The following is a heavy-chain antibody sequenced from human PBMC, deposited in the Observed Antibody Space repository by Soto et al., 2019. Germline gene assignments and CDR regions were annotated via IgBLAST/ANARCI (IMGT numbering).Heavy chain of an antibody. Sequence: QVQLVQSGAEVMQPGSSVKVSCKPSGGTLTNFINYPINWVRQSPGQGLEWMGGIVPNIGTVNYAQKFQGHVTMTADKSTGTVYMELSSLRSDDSALYYCARRNTAGFLRYFDNCGQGTLVTVSS. D-gene: IGHD6-19*01. CDR2: IVPNIGTV. J-gene: IGHJ4*02. CDR3: ARRNTAGFLRYFDN. CDR1: GGTLTNFINYP. V-gene: IGHV1-69*06.